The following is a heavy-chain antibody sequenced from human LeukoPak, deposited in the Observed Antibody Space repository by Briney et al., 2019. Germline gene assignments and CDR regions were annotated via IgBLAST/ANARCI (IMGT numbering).Heavy chain of an antibody. Sequence: SETLSLTCTVSGYSISSGYYWGWIRQPPGKGLEWIGSIYHSGSTYYNPSLKSRVTISVDTSKNQFSPKLSSVTAADTAVYYCARHRLTMVRGVTGAIFDYWGQGTLVTVSS. CDR1: GYSISSGYY. CDR2: IYHSGST. CDR3: ARHRLTMVRGVTGAIFDY. J-gene: IGHJ4*02. D-gene: IGHD3-10*01. V-gene: IGHV4-38-2*02.